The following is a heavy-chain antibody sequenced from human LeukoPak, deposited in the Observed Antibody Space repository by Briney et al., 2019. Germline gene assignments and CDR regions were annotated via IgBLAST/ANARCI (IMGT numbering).Heavy chain of an antibody. V-gene: IGHV1-18*01. CDR2: ISGYNGNT. CDR1: GGTFSSYA. CDR3: ARTPTVTVGYYYYGMDV. D-gene: IGHD4-17*01. Sequence: ASVKVSCKASGGTFSSYAISWVRQPPGQGPEWMGWISGYNGNTKYAQKLQGRVSMTTDTSTSTAYMELRTLRSDDTAVYYCARTPTVTVGYYYYGMDVWGQGTTVTVSS. J-gene: IGHJ6*02.